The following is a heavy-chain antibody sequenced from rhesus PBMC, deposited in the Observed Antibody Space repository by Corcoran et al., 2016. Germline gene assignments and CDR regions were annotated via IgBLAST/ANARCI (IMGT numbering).Heavy chain of an antibody. Sequence: QVQLQESGPGLVKPSETLSLTCAVSGGSISSNYWSWIRQPPGKGREWIGRINGSGGSTDANPPLKRRVTSSTDTSKNQFSLKLSSVTAADTAVYYCARVGGSYGLDYWGQGVLVTVSS. CDR2: INGSGGST. J-gene: IGHJ4*01. CDR3: ARVGGSYGLDY. V-gene: IGHV4-160*01. D-gene: IGHD1-44*02. CDR1: GGSISSNY.